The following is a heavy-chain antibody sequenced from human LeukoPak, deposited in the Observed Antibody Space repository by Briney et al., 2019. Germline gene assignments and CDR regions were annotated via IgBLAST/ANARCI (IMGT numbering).Heavy chain of an antibody. CDR3: ITGDYDFWSGFYSPNHYFDY. CDR1: GFTFNSAW. D-gene: IGHD3-3*01. J-gene: IGHJ4*02. V-gene: IGHV3-15*01. CDR2: IKGKTAAGAP. Sequence: GGSLRLSCAASGFTFNSAWMSWVRQAPGKGLERVGRIKGKTAAGAPDYVASVKGRFTISRDDSKNTLFLQMNSLKTEDTAVYYCITGDYDFWSGFYSPNHYFDYWGQGTLVTVSS.